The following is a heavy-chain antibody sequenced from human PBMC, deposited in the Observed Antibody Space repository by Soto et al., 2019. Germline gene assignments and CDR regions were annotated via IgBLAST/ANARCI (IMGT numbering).Heavy chain of an antibody. J-gene: IGHJ4*02. Sequence: QLQLQESGPGLVKPSETLSLTCTVSGGSISSSSYYWGWIRQPPGKGLEWIGSIYYSGNTYHNPSLKSRVTIFVDTSKNQFSLKLSSVTAADTAVYYCASHLLDGEIDYWGQGTLVTVSS. D-gene: IGHD4-17*01. CDR1: GGSISSSSYY. CDR3: ASHLLDGEIDY. CDR2: IYYSGNT. V-gene: IGHV4-39*01.